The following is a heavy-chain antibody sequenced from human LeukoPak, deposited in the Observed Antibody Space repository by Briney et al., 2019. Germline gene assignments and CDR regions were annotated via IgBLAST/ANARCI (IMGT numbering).Heavy chain of an antibody. J-gene: IGHJ6*03. CDR3: ARKVSSSVYGKYYYYYYMDV. V-gene: IGHV4-59*12. D-gene: IGHD5/OR15-5a*01. CDR1: GGSLSSYY. Sequence: SETLPLTYTVSGGSLSSYYWSWIRQPPGKGLEWIGYIYYSGSTNYNPSLKSRVTISVDTSKNQFSLKLSSVTAADTAVYYCARKVSSSVYGKYYYYYYMDVWGKGTTVTISS. CDR2: IYYSGST.